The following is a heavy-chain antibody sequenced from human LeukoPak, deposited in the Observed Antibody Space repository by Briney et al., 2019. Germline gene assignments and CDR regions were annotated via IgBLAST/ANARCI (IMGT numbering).Heavy chain of an antibody. CDR1: GGSISSYY. CDR2: IYYSGST. D-gene: IGHD3-10*01. J-gene: IGHJ4*02. V-gene: IGHV4-59*01. CDR3: ARGRHYGSGSFNY. Sequence: SETLSLTCTVSGGSISSYYWNWIRQPPGKGLEWIGYIYYSGSTNYNPSLKSRVTISVDTSKNQFSLKLSSVTAADTAVYYCARGRHYGSGSFNYRGQGTLVTVSS.